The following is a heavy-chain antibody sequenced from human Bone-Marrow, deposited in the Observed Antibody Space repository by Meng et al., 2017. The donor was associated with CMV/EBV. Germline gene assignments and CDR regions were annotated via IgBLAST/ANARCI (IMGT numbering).Heavy chain of an antibody. J-gene: IGHJ4*02. V-gene: IGHV1-2*02. Sequence: ASVKVSCKASGYTFSDYYMHWVRQAPGLGLEWMGCVHAKTGVTKYAQEFQGRVTMTRDTSISTVYMELSRLRPDDTAVFYCVREGYSSSSKLDYWGQGTLVTVSS. CDR2: VHAKTGVT. D-gene: IGHD6-6*01. CDR1: GYTFSDYY. CDR3: VREGYSSSSKLDY.